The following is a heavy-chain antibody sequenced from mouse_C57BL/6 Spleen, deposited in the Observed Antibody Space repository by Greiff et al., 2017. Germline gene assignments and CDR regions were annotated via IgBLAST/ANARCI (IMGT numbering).Heavy chain of an antibody. CDR1: GYTFTNYW. Sequence: QVQLQQSGAELVRPGTSVKMSCKASGYTFTNYWIGWAKQRPGHGLEWIGDIYPGGGYTNYNEKFKGKATLTADKSSSTAYMQFSSLISEDSAIYYCARGEGSSSLYAMDYWGQGTSVTVSS. D-gene: IGHD1-1*01. CDR3: ARGEGSSSLYAMDY. CDR2: IYPGGGYT. V-gene: IGHV1-63*01. J-gene: IGHJ4*01.